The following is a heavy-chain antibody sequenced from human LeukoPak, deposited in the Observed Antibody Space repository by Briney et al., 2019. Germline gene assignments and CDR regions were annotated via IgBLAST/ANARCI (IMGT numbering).Heavy chain of an antibody. CDR2: INPSGGST. D-gene: IGHD4-17*01. CDR3: ARGGYGDRIDY. J-gene: IGHJ4*02. Sequence: ASVKVSCKSSGYTFIRYYMRWVRQAPGQGLEWMGIINPSGGSTSYAQKFQGRVTMTRDTSTSTVYMELRRLRSEDTAVYYCARGGYGDRIDYWGQGTLVSVSS. CDR1: GYTFIRYY. V-gene: IGHV1-46*01.